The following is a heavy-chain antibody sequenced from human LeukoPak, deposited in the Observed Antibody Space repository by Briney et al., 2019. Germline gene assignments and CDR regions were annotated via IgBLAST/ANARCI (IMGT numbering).Heavy chain of an antibody. CDR1: GFTFSGYS. CDR3: ARAAYSSGPDY. CDR2: ISPSSGTM. D-gene: IGHD6-25*01. V-gene: IGHV3-48*02. J-gene: IGHJ4*02. Sequence: PGGSLRLSCAASGFTFSGYSMNWVRQAPGKGLEWVSYISPSSGTMYYADSVEGRFTISRDNARSSLYLHMNSLRDEDTAVYYCARAAYSSGPDYWGQGTLVTVSS.